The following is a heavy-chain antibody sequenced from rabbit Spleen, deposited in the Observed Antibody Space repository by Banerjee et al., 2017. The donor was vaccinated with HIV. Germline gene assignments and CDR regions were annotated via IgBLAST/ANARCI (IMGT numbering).Heavy chain of an antibody. Sequence: QSLEESGGGLVQPEGSLTLTCTASGIDFSSYYHMYWVRQAPGKGLEWIACIYTSSGSTWYASWANGRFTISKTSSTVDLKMTSLTAADTATYFCARRNGDNGLDLWGQGTLVTVS. D-gene: IGHD2-1*01. CDR1: GIDFSSYYH. J-gene: IGHJ3*01. CDR3: ARRNGDNGLDL. CDR2: IYTSSGST. V-gene: IGHV1S43*01.